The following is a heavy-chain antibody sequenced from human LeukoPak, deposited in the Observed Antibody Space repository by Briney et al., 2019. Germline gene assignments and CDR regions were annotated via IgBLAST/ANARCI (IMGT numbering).Heavy chain of an antibody. V-gene: IGHV4-61*02. Sequence: SETLSLTCTVSGGSISSGSYYWRWIRQPAGEGLEWIGRIYTSGSTNYNPSLKSRVTISVDTSKNQFSLKLSSVTAADTAVYYCARAGWAANANWFDPWGQGTLVTVSS. D-gene: IGHD3-16*01. J-gene: IGHJ5*02. CDR3: ARAGWAANANWFDP. CDR2: IYTSGST. CDR1: GGSISSGSYY.